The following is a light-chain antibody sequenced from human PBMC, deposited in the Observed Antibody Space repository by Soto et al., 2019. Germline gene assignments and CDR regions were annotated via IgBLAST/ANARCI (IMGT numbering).Light chain of an antibody. CDR3: QQYNTLNT. J-gene: IGKJ2*01. CDR1: KNVNSN. Sequence: EIAMTQSPATLSVSPGQRATLSCRAGKNVNSNLAWYQQKPGHAPSLLMYNVSTRATGFPARFSGSGSGTEFTLTISSLQSEDSAIYYCQQYNTLNTFGQGTKLEIK. CDR2: NVS. V-gene: IGKV3-15*01.